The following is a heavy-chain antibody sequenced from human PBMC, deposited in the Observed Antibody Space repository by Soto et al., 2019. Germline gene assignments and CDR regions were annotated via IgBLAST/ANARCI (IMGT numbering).Heavy chain of an antibody. D-gene: IGHD2-15*01. CDR1: GGPFSSYA. J-gene: IGHJ4*02. V-gene: IGHV1-69*01. Sequence: QVQLVQSGAEVKKPGSSVQVSCKASGGPFSSYAISWVRQAPGQGLEWMGGIIPIFGTANYAQKFQGRVTITADESKRTAYMELSSLRSEDTAVYYCARSPFYCSGGSCCDYYFDYWGQGTLVTVSS. CDR2: IIPIFGTA. CDR3: ARSPFYCSGGSCCDYYFDY.